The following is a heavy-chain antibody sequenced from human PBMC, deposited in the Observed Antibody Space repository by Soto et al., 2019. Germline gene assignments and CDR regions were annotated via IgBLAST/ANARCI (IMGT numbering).Heavy chain of an antibody. V-gene: IGHV3-33*01. CDR1: GFTFSSYG. D-gene: IGHD5-18*01. CDR2: IWYDGSNK. J-gene: IGHJ5*02. Sequence: QVQLVESGGGVVQPGRSLRLSCAASGFTFSSYGMHWVRQAPGKGLEWVAVIWYDGSNKYYADSVKGRFTISRDNSKNTLYLQMNSLRAEDTAVYYCARVYIPDRAYRAWFDPWGQGTLVTVSS. CDR3: ARVYIPDRAYRAWFDP.